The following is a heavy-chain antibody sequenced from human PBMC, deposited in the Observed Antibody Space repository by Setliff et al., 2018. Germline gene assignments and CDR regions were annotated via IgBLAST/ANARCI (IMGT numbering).Heavy chain of an antibody. CDR3: AKDLPAMVREIMHYYYGMDV. J-gene: IGHJ6*02. V-gene: IGHV3-7*01. Sequence: TGGSMRLSCAASGFTFSSYGMHWVRQAPGKGLEWVANIKEDGSEKYYVDSVKGRFTISRDNAKNSLYLQMNSLRAEDTAVYYCAKDLPAMVREIMHYYYGMDVWGQGTTVTVSS. CDR1: GFTFSSYG. CDR2: IKEDGSEK. D-gene: IGHD3-10*01.